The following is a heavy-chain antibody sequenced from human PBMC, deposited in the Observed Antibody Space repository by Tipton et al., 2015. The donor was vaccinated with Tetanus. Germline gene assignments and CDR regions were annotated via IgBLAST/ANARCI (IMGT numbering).Heavy chain of an antibody. CDR3: ARDQGGGRVVRLNWFDP. Sequence: TLSLTCTVSGASISSGGYFWNWIRHHPGKGLEWIGYIYYSGDTFYNPSLRSRLSMSVDTSKNQFPLKLDSVTAADTAIYYCARDQGGGRVVRLNWFDPWGPGILVTVSS. V-gene: IGHV4-31*03. J-gene: IGHJ5*02. D-gene: IGHD6-6*01. CDR1: GASISSGGYF. CDR2: IYYSGDT.